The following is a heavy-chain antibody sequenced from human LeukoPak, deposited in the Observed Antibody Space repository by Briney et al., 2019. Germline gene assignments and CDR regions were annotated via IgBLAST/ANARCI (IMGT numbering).Heavy chain of an antibody. CDR1: GFTFSDHC. CDR3: SGHMTSADY. CDR2: VKSKVHGGTT. D-gene: IGHD2-2*01. J-gene: IGHJ4*02. V-gene: IGHV3-15*01. Sequence: PGGTLRLSCAASGFTFSDHCMSWVRQAPGKGLEWVARVKSKVHGGTTDYAAPVNGRFTISRDDSEYKLFLQMNSLKTEDTSVYYCSGHMTSADYWGQGTLVTVSS.